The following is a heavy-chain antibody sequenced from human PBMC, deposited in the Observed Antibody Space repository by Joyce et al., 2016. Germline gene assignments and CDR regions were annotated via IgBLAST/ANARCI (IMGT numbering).Heavy chain of an antibody. J-gene: IGHJ4*02. V-gene: IGHV3-30*04. CDR3: ARDGPKTTWDPGYYFDF. Sequence: QVKLVESGGGVVQPGRSLRLSCAASGFTFSGHSMHWVRQAPGKGLDWVAIISYDGKNTYYGDSMKGRFTISRDNSKNTVYRQVDSLRTEDTAVYYCARDGPKTTWDPGYYFDFWGQGTLVTVSS. CDR1: GFTFSGHS. CDR2: ISYDGKNT. D-gene: IGHD1-14*01.